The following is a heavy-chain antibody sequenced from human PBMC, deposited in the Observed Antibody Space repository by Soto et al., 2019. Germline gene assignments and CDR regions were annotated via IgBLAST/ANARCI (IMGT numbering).Heavy chain of an antibody. CDR1: GFTFSIHS. Sequence: GGSLRLSCAASGFTFSIHSMNWVRQAPGKGLEWLSFTNSNSSRIQYADSVKGRFTISRDNAKNSLFLQMNSLRAEDTAVYYCARGSGSGAWIVDHWGRGILVTVSS. CDR2: TNSNSSRI. J-gene: IGHJ4*02. CDR3: ARGSGSGAWIVDH. V-gene: IGHV3-48*01. D-gene: IGHD1-26*01.